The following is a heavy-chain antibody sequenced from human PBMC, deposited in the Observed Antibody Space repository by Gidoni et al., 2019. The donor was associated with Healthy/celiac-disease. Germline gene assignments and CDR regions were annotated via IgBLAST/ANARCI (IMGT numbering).Heavy chain of an antibody. D-gene: IGHD4-17*01. CDR2: IYYSGST. V-gene: IGHV4-61*01. CDR1: GGSVSSGSYY. CDR3: ARADYGDYYYYYGMDV. J-gene: IGHJ6*02. Sequence: QVQLQESGPGLVKPSETLSLTCTVSGGSVSSGSYYWSWIRQPPGKGLEWIGYIYYSGSTNYNPSLKSRVTISVDTSKNQFSLKLSSVTAADTAVYYCARADYGDYYYYYGMDVWGQGTTVTVSS.